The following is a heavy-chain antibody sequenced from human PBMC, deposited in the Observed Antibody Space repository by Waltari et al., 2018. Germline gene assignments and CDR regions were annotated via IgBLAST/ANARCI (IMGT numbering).Heavy chain of an antibody. J-gene: IGHJ6*03. CDR2: IFSNDEK. CDR1: GFSLSNARMG. D-gene: IGHD6-6*01. Sequence: QVTLKESGPVLVKPTETLTLTCTVSGFSLSNARMGVSWIRQPPGKALEWLAHIFSNDEKSYSTSLKSRLTISKDTSKSQVVLTMTNMDPVDTATYYCARVTTSSSSYYYYYYMDVWGKGTTVTVSS. V-gene: IGHV2-26*01. CDR3: ARVTTSSSSYYYYYYMDV.